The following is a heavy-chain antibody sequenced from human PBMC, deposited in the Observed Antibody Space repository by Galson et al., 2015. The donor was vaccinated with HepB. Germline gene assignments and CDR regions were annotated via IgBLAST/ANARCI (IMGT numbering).Heavy chain of an antibody. Sequence: QSGAEVKKSGESLKISCKGSGYYFPTWWIGWVRQRPGKGLEWMGIIFPDDSDTRYSPSFQGQVTMSAERSINNAYLQWSSLKASDPAMYYCARRRFDSSTTYNFDYWGPGTLVTVSS. CDR3: ARRRFDSSTTYNFDY. J-gene: IGHJ4*02. D-gene: IGHD2/OR15-2a*01. CDR1: GYYFPTWW. V-gene: IGHV5-51*03. CDR2: IFPDDSDT.